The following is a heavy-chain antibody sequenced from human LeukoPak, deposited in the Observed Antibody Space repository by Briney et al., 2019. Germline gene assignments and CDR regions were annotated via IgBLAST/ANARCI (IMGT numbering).Heavy chain of an antibody. Sequence: GSLRLSCAASGFTFSSYGMHWVRQAPGKGLEWVAVIWYDGSNKYYADSVKGRFTISRDNSENTLYLQMNSLRAEDTAVYYCAKRLSSWEFDYWGQGTLVIVSS. CDR2: IWYDGSNK. J-gene: IGHJ4*02. D-gene: IGHD6-13*01. V-gene: IGHV3-30*02. CDR1: GFTFSSYG. CDR3: AKRLSSWEFDY.